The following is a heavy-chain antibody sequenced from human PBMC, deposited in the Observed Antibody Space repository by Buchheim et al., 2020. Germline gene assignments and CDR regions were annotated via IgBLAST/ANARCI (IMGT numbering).Heavy chain of an antibody. CDR2: IYYSGST. V-gene: IGHV4-31*03. CDR1: GGSISSGGYY. J-gene: IGHJ6*02. Sequence: QVQLQESGPGLVKPSQTLSLTCTVSGGSISSGGYYWSWIRQHPGQGLEWIGYIYYSGSTYYNPSLKSRVTISVDTSKNQFSLKLSSVTAADTAVYYCARDQGYYGSGSLHIKRLYGMDVWGQGTT. D-gene: IGHD3-10*01. CDR3: ARDQGYYGSGSLHIKRLYGMDV.